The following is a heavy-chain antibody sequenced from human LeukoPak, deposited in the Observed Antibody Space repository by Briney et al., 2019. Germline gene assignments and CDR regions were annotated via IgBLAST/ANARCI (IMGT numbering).Heavy chain of an antibody. J-gene: IGHJ4*02. CDR3: AKNYDSSGYYGN. V-gene: IGHV3-30-3*01. D-gene: IGHD3-22*01. Sequence: GGSLRLSCAASGFTFSSYAMHWVRQAPGKGLEWVAVISYDGSNKYYADSVKGRFTISRDNSKNTLYLQMNSLRAEDTAVYYCAKNYDSSGYYGNWGQGTLVTVSS. CDR1: GFTFSSYA. CDR2: ISYDGSNK.